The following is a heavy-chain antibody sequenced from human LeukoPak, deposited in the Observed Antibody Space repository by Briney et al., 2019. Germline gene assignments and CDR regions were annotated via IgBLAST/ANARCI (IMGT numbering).Heavy chain of an antibody. J-gene: IGHJ5*02. CDR1: GGSISSYY. V-gene: IGHV4-59*01. D-gene: IGHD3-10*01. Sequence: SETLSLTCTVSGGSISSYYWSWIRQPPGKGLEWIGYIYYSGSTNYNPSLKSRVTISVDTSKNQFSLKLSSVTAADTAVYYCARDLWFGERLGWFDPWGQGTLVTVSS. CDR2: IYYSGST. CDR3: ARDLWFGERLGWFDP.